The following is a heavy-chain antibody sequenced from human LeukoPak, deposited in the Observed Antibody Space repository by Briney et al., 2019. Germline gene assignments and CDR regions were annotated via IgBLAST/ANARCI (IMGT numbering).Heavy chain of an antibody. CDR1: GFTFGTYT. CDR3: ARDQPDTAFDY. CDR2: ISISSTYR. Sequence: GGSLRLSCAASGFTFGTYTMNWVRQAPGKGLEWVSSISISSTYRYYADSVKGRFTMSRDNAKNSLFLQMNSLRAEDTAVYYCARDQPDTAFDYWGQGTLDTVSS. V-gene: IGHV3-21*01. D-gene: IGHD5-18*01. J-gene: IGHJ4*02.